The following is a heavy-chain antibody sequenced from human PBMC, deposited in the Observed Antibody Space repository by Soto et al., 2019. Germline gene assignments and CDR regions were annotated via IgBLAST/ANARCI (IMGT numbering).Heavy chain of an antibody. Sequence: GGSLRLSCAASGFTFSSYAMSWVRQAPGEGLEWVSAISGSGGSAYYADSVKGRFTISRDNSKNTLYLQMNSLRAEDTAVYYCAKDLRDIVATTTPDAFDIWGQGTMVTVSS. D-gene: IGHD5-12*01. CDR3: AKDLRDIVATTTPDAFDI. J-gene: IGHJ3*02. V-gene: IGHV3-23*01. CDR1: GFTFSSYA. CDR2: ISGSGGSA.